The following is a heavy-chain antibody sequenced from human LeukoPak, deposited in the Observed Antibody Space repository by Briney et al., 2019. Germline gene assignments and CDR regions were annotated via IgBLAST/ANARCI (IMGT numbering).Heavy chain of an antibody. CDR3: ARASARRRDAFDI. J-gene: IGHJ3*02. Sequence: ASVNVSCKASGGTFSSYAISWVRQAPGQGLEWMGGIIPIFGTANYAQKFQGRVTITADESTSTAYMELSSLRSEDTAVYYCARASARRRDAFDIWGQGTMVTVSS. V-gene: IGHV1-69*13. CDR1: GGTFSSYA. CDR2: IIPIFGTA.